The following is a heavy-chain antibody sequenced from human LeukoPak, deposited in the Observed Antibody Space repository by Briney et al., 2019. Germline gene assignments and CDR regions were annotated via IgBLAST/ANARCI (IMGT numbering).Heavy chain of an antibody. CDR1: GGSISSYY. D-gene: IGHD6-13*01. J-gene: IGHJ6*03. CDR3: ARGPPYSSSWPQNFYYYMDI. V-gene: IGHV4-59*01. CDR2: IYYSGRST. Sequence: SETLSLTCTVSGGSISSYYWIWIRQPPGKGLEWIGYIYYSGRSTYYNPSLKSRVTRSIDTSKNQFSLKLSSVTAADTAMYYCARGPPYSSSWPQNFYYYMDIWGKGTTVTVSS.